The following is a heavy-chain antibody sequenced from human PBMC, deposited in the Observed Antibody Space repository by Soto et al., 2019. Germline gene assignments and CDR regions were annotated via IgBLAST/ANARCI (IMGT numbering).Heavy chain of an antibody. D-gene: IGHD2-8*01. V-gene: IGHV1-18*01. CDR2: IRSYNNST. CDR3: ARHGNGDDY. J-gene: IGHJ4*02. Sequence: ASVKVSCKASGYTFTSYGVNWVRQAPGQGLEWMGWIRSYNNSTNYAQKLQGRVTMTTDTSTNTAYMELRSLRSDDTAVYYCARHGNGDDYWGQGTLVTVAS. CDR1: GYTFTSYG.